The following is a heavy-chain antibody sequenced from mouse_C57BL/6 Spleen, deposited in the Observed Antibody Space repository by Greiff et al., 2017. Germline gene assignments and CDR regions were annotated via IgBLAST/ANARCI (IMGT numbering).Heavy chain of an antibody. J-gene: IGHJ2*01. D-gene: IGHD4-1*01. CDR2: ISIGSSTL. CDR1: GFTFSDYG. V-gene: IGHV5-17*01. CDR3: ARPKLGLYFDD. Sequence: EVQWVESGGGLLKPGGSLKLSCAASGFTFSDYGLHWVRQAPEKGVGWVAYISIGSSTLYYAETVKGRFTNAKDNAKNTLILQMTSLRSEDTAMYYCARPKLGLYFDDWGQGTTLTVSS.